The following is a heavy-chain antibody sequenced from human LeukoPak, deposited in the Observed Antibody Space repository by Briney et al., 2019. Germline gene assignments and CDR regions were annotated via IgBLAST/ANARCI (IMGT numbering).Heavy chain of an antibody. Sequence: ASVKVSCKASGYTFTSYGISWVRQAPGQGLEWMGWISAYNGNTNYAQKLQGRVTMTTDTSTSTAYMELRSLRSDDTAVYYCARSSEYSSGWYVPGQALGDYYFDYWGQGTLVTVSS. CDR1: GYTFTSYG. CDR3: ARSSEYSSGWYVPGQALGDYYFDY. J-gene: IGHJ4*02. D-gene: IGHD6-19*01. CDR2: ISAYNGNT. V-gene: IGHV1-18*01.